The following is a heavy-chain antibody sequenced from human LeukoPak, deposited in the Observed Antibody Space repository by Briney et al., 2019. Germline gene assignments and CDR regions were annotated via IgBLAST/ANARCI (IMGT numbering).Heavy chain of an antibody. Sequence: ASVKVSCKVSGYTLTELSMHWVRQAPGKGLEWMGGFDPEDGETIYAQKFQGRVTMTEDTSTDTAYMELSSLGSEDTAVYYCATGVGFGGYYYYGMDVWGQGTTVTVSS. CDR2: FDPEDGET. CDR1: GYTLTELS. J-gene: IGHJ6*02. CDR3: ATGVGFGGYYYYGMDV. V-gene: IGHV1-24*01. D-gene: IGHD3-3*01.